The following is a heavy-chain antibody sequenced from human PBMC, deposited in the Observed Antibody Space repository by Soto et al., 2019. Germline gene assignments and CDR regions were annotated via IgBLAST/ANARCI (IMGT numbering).Heavy chain of an antibody. D-gene: IGHD3-3*01. CDR1: GGSISSYY. Sequence: PSETLSLTCNVSGGSISSYYWTWIRQPPGKGLEWIGYVYKTGSTNYNPSLKSRVTISLDTSKNQFFLNLSSVTSADTAVYYCAGMSFTVFGEVIDNFYFYGMDVWGQGTTVTVSS. J-gene: IGHJ6*02. CDR3: AGMSFTVFGEVIDNFYFYGMDV. CDR2: VYKTGST. V-gene: IGHV4-59*03.